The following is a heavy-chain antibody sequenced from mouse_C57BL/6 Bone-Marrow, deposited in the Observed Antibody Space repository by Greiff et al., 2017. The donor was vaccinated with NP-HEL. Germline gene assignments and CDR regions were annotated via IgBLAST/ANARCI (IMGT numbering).Heavy chain of an antibody. Sequence: QVQLQQPGAELVKPGASVKMSCKASGYTFTSYWITWVKQRPGQGLEWIGEIYPGSGSTNYYEKFKSKATLTVDTSSSTAYMQLSSLTSEDSAVYYCARGYYYGSSYDYWGQGTTLTVSS. V-gene: IGHV1-55*01. J-gene: IGHJ2*01. CDR3: ARGYYYGSSYDY. D-gene: IGHD1-1*01. CDR2: IYPGSGST. CDR1: GYTFTSYW.